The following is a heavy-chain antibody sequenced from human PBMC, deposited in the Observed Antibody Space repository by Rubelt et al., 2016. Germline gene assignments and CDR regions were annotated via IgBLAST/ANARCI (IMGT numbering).Heavy chain of an antibody. CDR2: IYYSGST. D-gene: IGHD6-6*01. Sequence: QVQLQESGPGLVKPSQTLSLTCTVSGGSISSGGYYWSWIRQHPGKGLEWIGYIYYSGSTYYNPSLKSRVTISVYTSQNQCSLKLGSVTAAETAVYYCARESGIAARPRAFDYWGQGNLVTVSS. CDR3: ARESGIAARPRAFDY. V-gene: IGHV4-31*03. J-gene: IGHJ4*02. CDR1: GGSISSGGYY.